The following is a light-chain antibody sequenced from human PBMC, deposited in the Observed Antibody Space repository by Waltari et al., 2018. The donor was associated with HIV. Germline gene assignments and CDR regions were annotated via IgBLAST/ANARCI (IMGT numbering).Light chain of an antibody. Sequence: DIQMTQSPSSLSASVGDRVTITCQASQAISNYLHWYQQKPGKAPKLLIYDASNLEAGVPSRFSGSGSGTDFTFTISSLQPEDIATYYCQQYDNLPLTFGGGTKVAI. V-gene: IGKV1-33*01. CDR3: QQYDNLPLT. J-gene: IGKJ4*01. CDR1: QAISNY. CDR2: DAS.